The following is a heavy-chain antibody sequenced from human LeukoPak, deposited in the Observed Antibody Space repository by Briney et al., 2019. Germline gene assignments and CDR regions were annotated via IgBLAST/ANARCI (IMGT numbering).Heavy chain of an antibody. V-gene: IGHV3-74*01. CDR3: VRGNFNGGIDH. Sequence: SGGSLRLSCAASGFTFRSYWMHWVRQAPGKGLVWVSRISTDGSSTKYADFVEGRFTISRDNAKNALYLQMNSLRAEDTAAYYCVRGNFNGGIDHWGRGTLVTVSP. J-gene: IGHJ4*02. CDR1: GFTFRSYW. CDR2: ISTDGSST.